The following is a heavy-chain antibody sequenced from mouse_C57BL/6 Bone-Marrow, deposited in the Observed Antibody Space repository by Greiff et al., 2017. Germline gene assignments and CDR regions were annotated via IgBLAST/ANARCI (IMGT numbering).Heavy chain of an antibody. CDR2: IYPRSGNT. Sequence: QVQLQQSGAELARPGASVKLSCKASGYTFTSYGISWVKQRTGQGLEWIGEIYPRSGNTYYNEKFKGKATLTADKSSSTAYMELRSLTSEDSAVYFCASEELWAWFAYWGQGTLVTVSA. V-gene: IGHV1-81*01. J-gene: IGHJ3*01. CDR3: ASEELWAWFAY. CDR1: GYTFTSYG.